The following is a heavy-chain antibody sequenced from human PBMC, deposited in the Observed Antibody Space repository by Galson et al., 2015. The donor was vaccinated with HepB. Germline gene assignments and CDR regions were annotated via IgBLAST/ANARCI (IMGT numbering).Heavy chain of an antibody. CDR2: FDPEDGET. CDR1: EYTLTELS. Sequence: SVKVSCKVSEYTLTELSMHWVRQAPGKGLEWMGGFDPEDGETIYAQKFQGRVTMTEDTSTDTAYMELSSLRSEDTAVYYCATAVPVTTEAEYFQHWGQGTLVTVSS. CDR3: ATAVPVTTEAEYFQH. V-gene: IGHV1-24*01. D-gene: IGHD4-17*01. J-gene: IGHJ1*01.